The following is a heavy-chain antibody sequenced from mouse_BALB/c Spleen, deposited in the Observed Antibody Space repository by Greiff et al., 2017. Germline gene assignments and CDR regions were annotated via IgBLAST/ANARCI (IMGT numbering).Heavy chain of an antibody. CDR1: GFTFSSYA. CDR3: ARITSSYAMDY. Sequence: DVMLVESGGGLVKPGGSLKLSCAASGFTFSSYAMSWVRQSPEKRLEWVAEISSGGSYTYYPDTVTGRFTISRDNAKNTLYLEMSSLRSEDTAMYYCARITSSYAMDYWGQGTSVTVSS. D-gene: IGHD1-1*01. J-gene: IGHJ4*01. CDR2: ISSGGSYT. V-gene: IGHV5-9-4*01.